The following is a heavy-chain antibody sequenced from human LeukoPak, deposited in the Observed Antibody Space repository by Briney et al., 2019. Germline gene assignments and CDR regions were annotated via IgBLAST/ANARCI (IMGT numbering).Heavy chain of an antibody. V-gene: IGHV3-30-3*01. Sequence: GGSLRLSCAASGLTFSSYAMHWVRQAPGKGLEWVAVISYDGSNKYYADSVKGRFTISRDNSKNTLYLQMNSLRAEDTAVYYCAREYYDSSGYYYFDYWGQGTLVTVSS. CDR3: AREYYDSSGYYYFDY. J-gene: IGHJ4*02. CDR2: ISYDGSNK. CDR1: GLTFSSYA. D-gene: IGHD3-22*01.